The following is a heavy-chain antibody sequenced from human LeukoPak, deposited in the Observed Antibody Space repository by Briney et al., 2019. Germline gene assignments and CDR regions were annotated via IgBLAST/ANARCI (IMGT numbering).Heavy chain of an antibody. CDR2: VCTTGYYI. CDR1: GFTFSGYS. CDR3: ARGGDCGTTSCYYFDF. Sequence: PGGSLRLSCAASGFTFSGYSMNWVRQAPGKGLEWVSSVCTTGYYIYYADSVKGRFSISRDNAKNSLYLQMNSLRAEDTAVYYCARGGDCGTTSCYYFDFWGQGTRVTVSS. J-gene: IGHJ4*02. D-gene: IGHD2-2*01. V-gene: IGHV3-21*01.